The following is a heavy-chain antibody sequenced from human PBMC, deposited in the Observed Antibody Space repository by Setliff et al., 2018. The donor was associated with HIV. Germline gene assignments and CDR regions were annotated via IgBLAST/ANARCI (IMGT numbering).Heavy chain of an antibody. CDR3: ARGSSSIAAAYPDALDI. V-gene: IGHV1-18*01. CDR1: GYTFTIYS. J-gene: IGHJ3*02. CDR2: ISGYNGNT. Sequence: VKVSCTASGYTFTIYSINWVRQAPGQGLEWMGSISGYNGNTNYAQKFQGRVTMTTDTSTSTAYMELRGLRSDDTAVYYCARGSSSIAAAYPDALDIWGQGTMVTVSS. D-gene: IGHD6-13*01.